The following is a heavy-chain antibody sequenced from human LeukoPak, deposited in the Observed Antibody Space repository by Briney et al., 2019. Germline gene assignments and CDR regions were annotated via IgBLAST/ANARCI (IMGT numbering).Heavy chain of an antibody. CDR2: IYYSGST. CDR1: GGSISSHY. J-gene: IGHJ4*02. CDR3: ARDSPLRQLDF. D-gene: IGHD3-10*01. V-gene: IGHV4-59*11. Sequence: PSETLSLTCTVSGGSISSHYWSWIRQPPGKGLEWIGYIYYSGSTNYNPSLKSRVTISVDTSKNQFSLKLSSVTAADTAVYYCARDSPLRQLDFWGQGTLVTVSS.